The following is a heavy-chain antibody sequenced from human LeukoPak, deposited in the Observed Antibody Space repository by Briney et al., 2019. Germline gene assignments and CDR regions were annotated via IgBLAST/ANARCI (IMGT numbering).Heavy chain of an antibody. D-gene: IGHD6-13*01. V-gene: IGHV4-34*01. CDR2: INRSGST. Sequence: PSETLSLTCAVYGGSFSGYYWSWIRQPPGKGLEWIGEINRSGSTNYNPSLKSRATISVDTSKNQFSLKLSSVTAADTAVYYCAKIIAAGGGGYHYYGMDVWGQGTTVTVSS. CDR1: GGSFSGYY. CDR3: AKIIAAGGGGYHYYGMDV. J-gene: IGHJ6*02.